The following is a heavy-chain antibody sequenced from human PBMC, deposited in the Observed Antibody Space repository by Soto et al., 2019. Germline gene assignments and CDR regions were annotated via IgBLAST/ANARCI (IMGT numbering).Heavy chain of an antibody. J-gene: IGHJ5*02. CDR2: ISYDGSNK. CDR1: GFTFSSYG. V-gene: IGHV3-30*18. CDR3: AKEIEYQQLSNWFAP. D-gene: IGHD2-2*01. Sequence: QVQLVESGGGVVQPGRSLRLSCAASGFTFSSYGMHWVRQAPGKGLEWVAVISYDGSNKYYADSVKGRFTISRDNSKNTLYLQMNSLRAEDTAVYYCAKEIEYQQLSNWFAPWGQGTLVTVSS.